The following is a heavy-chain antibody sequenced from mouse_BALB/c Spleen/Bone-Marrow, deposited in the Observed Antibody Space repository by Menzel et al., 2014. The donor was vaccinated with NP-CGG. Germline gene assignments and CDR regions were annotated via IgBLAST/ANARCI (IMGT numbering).Heavy chain of an antibody. V-gene: IGHV1S81*02. J-gene: IGHJ3*01. D-gene: IGHD2-1*01. CDR3: TRSNGNWFAY. CDR2: INLSNGGT. CDR1: GYTFTSYY. Sequence: QVQLQQSGAELVKPGASVKLSCKASGYTFTSYYTYWVKQRPGQGLEWIGEINLSNGGTNFNEKFKSKATLTVDKSSSTAYIQLSSLTSEDSAVYYCTRSNGNWFAYWGQGTLVTVSA.